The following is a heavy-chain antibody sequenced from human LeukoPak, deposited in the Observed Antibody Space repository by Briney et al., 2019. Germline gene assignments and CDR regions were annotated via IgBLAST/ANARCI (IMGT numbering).Heavy chain of an antibody. V-gene: IGHV3-21*01. Sequence: GGSLRLSCAASGFTFSSYSMNWVRQAPGQGLEWVSSISSTSSYIYYADSLKGRFTISRDNAKKSLYPQMNSLRAEDTAVYYCARDGLTVTTLGIDYWGQGTLVTVSS. J-gene: IGHJ4*02. CDR1: GFTFSSYS. D-gene: IGHD4-17*01. CDR3: ARDGLTVTTLGIDY. CDR2: ISSTSSYI.